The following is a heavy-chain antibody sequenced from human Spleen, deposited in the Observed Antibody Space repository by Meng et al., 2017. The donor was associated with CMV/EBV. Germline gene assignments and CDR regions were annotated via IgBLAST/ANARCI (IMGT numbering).Heavy chain of an antibody. D-gene: IGHD1-20*01. J-gene: IGHJ6*02. CDR1: GYLFTSYG. V-gene: IGHV1-18*01. CDR2: ISAYNGNT. Sequence: ASVKVSCKASGYLFTSYGISWVRQAPGQGLEWMGWISAYNGNTNYAEKFQGRVTMTTDTSTSTAYMELRRLTSHDTAMYYCARDAFITVTTYYYGMDVWGQGTTVTVSS. CDR3: ARDAFITVTTYYYGMDV.